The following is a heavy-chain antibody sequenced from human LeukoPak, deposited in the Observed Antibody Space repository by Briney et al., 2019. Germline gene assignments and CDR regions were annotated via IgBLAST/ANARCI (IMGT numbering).Heavy chain of an antibody. J-gene: IGHJ5*02. CDR3: AGEVPLRLVPREQWFDP. CDR1: GYTFTSYY. Sequence: VASVKVSCKASGYTFTSYYMHWVRQAPGQGLEWMGIINPSGGSTSYAQKFQGRVTMTRDTSTSTVYMELSSLRSEDTAVYYCAGEVPLRLVPREQWFDPWGQGTLVTVSS. CDR2: INPSGGST. D-gene: IGHD6-13*01. V-gene: IGHV1-46*01.